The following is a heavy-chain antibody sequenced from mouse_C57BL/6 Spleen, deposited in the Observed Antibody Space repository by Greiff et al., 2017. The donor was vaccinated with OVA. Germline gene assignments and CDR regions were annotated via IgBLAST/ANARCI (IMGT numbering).Heavy chain of an antibody. D-gene: IGHD1-1*01. CDR1: GFTFSSYA. Sequence: EVKLVESGGGLVKPGGSLKLSCAASGFTFSSYAMSWVRQTPEQRLEWVATISDGGSYTYYPDNVKGRFTISRDNAKNNLYLQMSHLKSEDTAMYDCARDYGSSYWYFEGWGTGTTVTVSS. CDR3: ARDYGSSYWYFEG. V-gene: IGHV5-4*01. J-gene: IGHJ1*03. CDR2: ISDGGSYT.